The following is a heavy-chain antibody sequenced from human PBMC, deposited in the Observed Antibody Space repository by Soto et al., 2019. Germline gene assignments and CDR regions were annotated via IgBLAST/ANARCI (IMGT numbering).Heavy chain of an antibody. D-gene: IGHD3-10*01. J-gene: IGHJ4*02. CDR3: ARVRYGSGSYLHAFDY. V-gene: IGHV4-59*01. CDR1: GGSINSFY. Sequence: SETLSLTCTVSGGSINSFYWSWIRQSPGKGLEWIGYIYYTGSTVYNPSLKRRTTISLDTSKNQFSLNLTSMTAADTAVYYCARVRYGSGSYLHAFDYWGQGTLVTVSS. CDR2: IYYTGST.